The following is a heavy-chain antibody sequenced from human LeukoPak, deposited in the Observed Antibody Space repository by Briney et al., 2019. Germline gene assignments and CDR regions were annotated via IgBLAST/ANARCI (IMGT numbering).Heavy chain of an antibody. Sequence: GGSLRLSCAASGFTFSSYGMHWVRQAPGKGLEWVAFIRYDGSNKYYADSVKGRFTISRDNSKNTLYLQMNSLRAEDTAVYYCARDLNTMIAALTRAFDIWGQGTMVTVSS. CDR3: ARDLNTMIAALTRAFDI. D-gene: IGHD3-22*01. V-gene: IGHV3-30*02. J-gene: IGHJ3*02. CDR2: IRYDGSNK. CDR1: GFTFSSYG.